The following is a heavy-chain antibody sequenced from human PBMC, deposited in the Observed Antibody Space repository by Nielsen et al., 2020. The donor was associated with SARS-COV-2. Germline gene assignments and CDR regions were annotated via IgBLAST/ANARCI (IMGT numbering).Heavy chain of an antibody. D-gene: IGHD1-20*01. CDR1: GYTFTSYA. CDR2: INAGNGNT. Sequence: VKVSCKASGYTFTSYAMHWVRQAPGQRLEWMGWINAGNGNTKYSQKFQGRVTITRDTSASTAYMELSSLRSEDTAVYYCARDRNNWNDPALGWFDPWGQGTLVTVSS. CDR3: ARDRNNWNDPALGWFDP. J-gene: IGHJ5*02. V-gene: IGHV1-3*01.